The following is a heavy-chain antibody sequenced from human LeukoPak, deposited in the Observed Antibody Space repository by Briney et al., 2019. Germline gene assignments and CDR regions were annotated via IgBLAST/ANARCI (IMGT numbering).Heavy chain of an antibody. Sequence: GGSLRLSCAASGFSFTSYSVRWVRQSRGEGLEWVSDITGSSVTKSYSDSVKGRFTISRDSTKNTLFLQINSPRAEDTALYSCAKDLAPFTNAGCAFDYWGRGILVTVSS. D-gene: IGHD3-3*01. CDR1: GFSFTSYS. CDR3: AKDLAPFTNAGCAFDY. V-gene: IGHV3-23*01. CDR2: ITGSSVTK. J-gene: IGHJ4*02.